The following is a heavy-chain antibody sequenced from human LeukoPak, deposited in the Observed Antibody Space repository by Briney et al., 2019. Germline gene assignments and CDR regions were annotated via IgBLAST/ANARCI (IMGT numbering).Heavy chain of an antibody. CDR1: GGSFSGYY. Sequence: SETLSLTCAVYGGSFSGYYWSWIRQPPGKGLEWIGEINHSGSTNYNPSLKSRVTISVDTSKNQFSLKLSSVTAADTAVYYCAVGGRGYCGSTSCYRAPFSFDPWGQGTLVTVSS. V-gene: IGHV4-34*01. CDR3: AVGGRGYCGSTSCYRAPFSFDP. D-gene: IGHD2-2*02. CDR2: INHSGST. J-gene: IGHJ5*02.